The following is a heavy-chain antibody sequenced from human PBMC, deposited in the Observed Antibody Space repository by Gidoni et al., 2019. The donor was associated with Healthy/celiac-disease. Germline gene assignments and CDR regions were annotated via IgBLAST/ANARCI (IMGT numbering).Heavy chain of an antibody. CDR1: GFTFSSYA. CDR3: ARDRAIAARPLAFDI. J-gene: IGHJ3*02. D-gene: IGHD6-6*01. V-gene: IGHV3-30-3*01. Sequence: QVQLVESGGGVVQPGRSLILSCAAPGFTFSSYAMHWVRQAPGKGLEWVAVISYEGSNKYYADSMKGRFTISRDNSKNTLYLQMNSLRAEDTAVYYCARDRAIAARPLAFDIWGQGTMVTVSS. CDR2: ISYEGSNK.